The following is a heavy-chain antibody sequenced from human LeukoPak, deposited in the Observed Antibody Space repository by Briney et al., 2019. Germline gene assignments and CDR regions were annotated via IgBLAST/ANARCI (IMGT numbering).Heavy chain of an antibody. CDR2: IYSGGST. V-gene: IGHV3-53*01. Sequence: GGSLRLSCAASGFTVSSNYMSWVRQAPGKGLEWVSVIYSGGSTYYADSVKGRFTISRDNSKNTLYLQMNSLRAEDTAVYCCAREIQSTVKGGGVLGYWGQGTLVTVSS. J-gene: IGHJ4*02. D-gene: IGHD4-17*01. CDR1: GFTVSSNY. CDR3: AREIQSTVKGGGVLGY.